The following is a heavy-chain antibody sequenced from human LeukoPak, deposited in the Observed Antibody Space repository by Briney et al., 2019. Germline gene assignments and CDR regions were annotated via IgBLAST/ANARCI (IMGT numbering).Heavy chain of an antibody. CDR2: IKQDGSEK. J-gene: IGHJ5*02. CDR3: ARDWRLDWFDP. Sequence: GGSLRLSCAASGFTFSSYWMSWVRQAPGKGLEWVAIIKQDGSEKYYVDSVKGRFTISRDNAKNSLYLQMSSLRAEDTAVYYCARDWRLDWFDPWGQGTLVTVSS. D-gene: IGHD3-3*01. CDR1: GFTFSSYW. V-gene: IGHV3-7*01.